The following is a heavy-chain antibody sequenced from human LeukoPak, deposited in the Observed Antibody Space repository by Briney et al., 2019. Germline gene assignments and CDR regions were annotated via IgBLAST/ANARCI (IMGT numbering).Heavy chain of an antibody. J-gene: IGHJ3*02. V-gene: IGHV6-1*01. CDR2: TYYRSKWYN. CDR1: GDSVSSNSAA. Sequence: SQTLSLTCAISGDSVSSNSAAWNWIRQSPSRCLEWLGRTYYRSKWYNDYAVSVKSRITINPDTSKNQFSLQLNSVTPEDTAVYYCARDRLRYYYDSSGHPASDAFDIWGQGTMVTVSS. CDR3: ARDRLRYYYDSSGHPASDAFDI. D-gene: IGHD3-22*01.